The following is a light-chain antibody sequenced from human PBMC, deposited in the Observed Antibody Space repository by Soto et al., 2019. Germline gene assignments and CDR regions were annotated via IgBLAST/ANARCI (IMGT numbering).Light chain of an antibody. J-gene: IGKJ5*01. Sequence: EIVMKQSPATLSVTQGQRVTLSCRASQSVNTNLAWYQHKPGQAPRLLIYGAATGATGIPARFSAAGSGTEFTLTISGLQSEDFAAYYCQQRSNWPPITFGQGTRLEIK. V-gene: IGKV3-15*01. CDR1: QSVNTN. CDR2: GAA. CDR3: QQRSNWPPIT.